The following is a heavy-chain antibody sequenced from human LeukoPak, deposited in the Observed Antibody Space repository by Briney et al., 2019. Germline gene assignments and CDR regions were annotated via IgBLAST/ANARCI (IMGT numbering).Heavy chain of an antibody. CDR2: IYTSGST. CDR1: GGSISSYY. V-gene: IGHV4-4*07. D-gene: IGHD3-22*01. CDR3: ARTPQGYYDSSGYPMYYFGY. Sequence: PSETLSLTCTVSGGSISSYYWSWIRKPAGKGLEWIGRIYTSGSTNYNPSLKSRVTMSVDTSKNQFSLKLSSVTAADTAVYYCARTPQGYYDSSGYPMYYFGYWGQGTLVTVSS. J-gene: IGHJ4*02.